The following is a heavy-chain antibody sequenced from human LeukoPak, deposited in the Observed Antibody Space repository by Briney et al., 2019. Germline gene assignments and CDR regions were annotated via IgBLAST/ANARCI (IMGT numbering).Heavy chain of an antibody. J-gene: IGHJ4*02. Sequence: GGSLRLSCAASGFTFSSYAMYWVRQAPGKGLEYVSAISSNGGSTYFANSVKGRFTISRDNSKNTLYLQMGSLRAEDMAVYYCAREGNSVAGTGGFRYWGQGTLVTVSS. CDR3: AREGNSVAGTGGFRY. D-gene: IGHD6-19*01. V-gene: IGHV3-64*01. CDR1: GFTFSSYA. CDR2: ISSNGGST.